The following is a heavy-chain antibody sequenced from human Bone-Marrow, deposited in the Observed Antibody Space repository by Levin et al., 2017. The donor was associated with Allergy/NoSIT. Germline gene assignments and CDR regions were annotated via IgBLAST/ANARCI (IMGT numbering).Heavy chain of an antibody. J-gene: IGHJ4*02. CDR2: IYPDDSNV. CDR3: ARQGGGSYYDPGGYYYDY. CDR1: GYSFSSYW. V-gene: IGHV5-51*01. D-gene: IGHD3-22*01. Sequence: GESLKISCKGSGYSFSSYWIGWVRQMPGKGLEWVGIIYPDDSNVIYSPSFQGQVTISADKSSDTAYLQWSRLRASDTALYYWARQGGGSYYDPGGYYYDYWGQGTLVSVSA.